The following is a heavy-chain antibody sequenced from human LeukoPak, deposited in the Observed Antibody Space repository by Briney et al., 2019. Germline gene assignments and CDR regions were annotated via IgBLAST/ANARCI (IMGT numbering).Heavy chain of an antibody. CDR1: GMSFRHHA. CDR2: IFDSGASS. D-gene: IGHD3-16*01. CDR3: TKAVGGGRDAYDV. Sequence: GGFLRLSCVASGMSFRHHAMNWVRQAPGKGLEWVSSIFDSGASSYYADSVKGRFTISRDNARDTFYLQMENLRAEDSATYYCTKAVGGGRDAYDVWGQGTGVIVSS. J-gene: IGHJ3*01. V-gene: IGHV3-23*01.